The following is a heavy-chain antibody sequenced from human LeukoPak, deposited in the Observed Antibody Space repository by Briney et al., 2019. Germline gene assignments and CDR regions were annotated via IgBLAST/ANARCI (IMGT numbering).Heavy chain of an antibody. D-gene: IGHD3-9*01. J-gene: IGHJ3*02. CDR2: IYTSGST. CDR3: AREVYYDILTDAFDI. CDR1: GGSIRSYY. V-gene: IGHV4-4*07. Sequence: SETLSLTCTVSGGSIRSYYWSWIRQPAGKGLEWIGRIYTSGSTNYNPSLKSRVTMSVDTSKNQFSLKLSSVTAADTAVYYCAREVYYDILTDAFDIWGQGTMVTVSS.